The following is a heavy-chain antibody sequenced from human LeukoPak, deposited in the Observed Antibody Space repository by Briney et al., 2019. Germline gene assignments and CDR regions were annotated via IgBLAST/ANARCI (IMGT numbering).Heavy chain of an antibody. V-gene: IGHV3-9*01. CDR2: FSWNSGSI. Sequence: GGSLRLSCAASGFTFDDYAMHWVRQAPGKGLEWVSGFSWNSGSIGYADSVKGRFTISRDNAKNSLYLQMNSLRAEDTALYYCAKDNLGIYGSGSFFDYWGQGTLVTVSS. CDR3: AKDNLGIYGSGSFFDY. D-gene: IGHD3-10*01. J-gene: IGHJ4*02. CDR1: GFTFDDYA.